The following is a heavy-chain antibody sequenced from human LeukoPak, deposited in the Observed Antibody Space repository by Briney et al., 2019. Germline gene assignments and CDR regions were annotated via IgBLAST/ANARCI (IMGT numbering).Heavy chain of an antibody. CDR2: IWYDGSNK. CDR3: ARVTMIVGSGSLAFDI. CDR1: GFTFSSYG. V-gene: IGHV3-33*01. Sequence: PGRSLRLSCAASGFTFSSYGMHWVRQAPGKGLEWVAVIWYDGSNKYYADSVKGRFTISRDNSKNTLYLQMNSLRAEDTAVYYCARVTMIVGSGSLAFDIWGQGTMVTVSS. J-gene: IGHJ3*02. D-gene: IGHD3-22*01.